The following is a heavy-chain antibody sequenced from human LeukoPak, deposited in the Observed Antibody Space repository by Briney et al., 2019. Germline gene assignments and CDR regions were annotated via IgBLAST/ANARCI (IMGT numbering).Heavy chain of an antibody. Sequence: GGSLRLSCAASGFTLSSYSMNWVRQAPGKGLEWVSYISSSSTHIYYADSVKGRFTISRDNARNSMYLQMNSLRAEDTAIYYCARSEHSSSSFDYWGQGTLVTVSS. D-gene: IGHD6-6*01. CDR3: ARSEHSSSSFDY. CDR1: GFTLSSYS. J-gene: IGHJ4*02. CDR2: ISSSSTHI. V-gene: IGHV3-21*01.